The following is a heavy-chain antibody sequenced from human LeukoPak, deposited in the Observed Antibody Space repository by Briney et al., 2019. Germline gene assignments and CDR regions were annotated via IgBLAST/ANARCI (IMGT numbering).Heavy chain of an antibody. CDR2: IYHSGST. D-gene: IGHD3-16*02. Sequence: KPSETLSLTCAVSGGSISSSNWWSWVRQPPGRGLEWIGEIYHSGSTNYNPSLKSRVTISVDKSKNQFSLKLNSVTAADTAVYYCARRDYDYVWGSYRPYYFDYWGQGTLVTVSS. CDR3: ARRDYDYVWGSYRPYYFDY. J-gene: IGHJ4*02. V-gene: IGHV4-4*02. CDR1: GGSISSSNW.